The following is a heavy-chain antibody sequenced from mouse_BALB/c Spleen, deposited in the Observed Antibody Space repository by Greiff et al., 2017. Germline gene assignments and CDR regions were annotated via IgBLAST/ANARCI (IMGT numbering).Heavy chain of an antibody. CDR2: INPYNDGT. V-gene: IGHV1-14*01. J-gene: IGHJ4*01. CDR1: GYTFTSYV. CDR3: ARGHIYYGNYGYAMDY. Sequence: EVQLQQSGPELVKPGASVKMSCKASGYTFTSYVMHWVKQKPGQGLEWIGYINPYNDGTKYNEKFKGKATLTSDKSSSTAYMELSSLTSEDSAIYYCARGHIYYGNYGYAMDYWGQGTSVTVSS. D-gene: IGHD2-1*01.